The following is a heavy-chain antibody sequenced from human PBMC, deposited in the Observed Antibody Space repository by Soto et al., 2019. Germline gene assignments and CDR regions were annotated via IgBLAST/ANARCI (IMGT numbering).Heavy chain of an antibody. CDR2: IASFGRSM. CDR1: GFDFQVYY. J-gene: IGHJ3*02. CDR3: VRERAGPPNFPHNALDI. D-gene: IGHD6-19*01. V-gene: IGHV3-11*01. Sequence: QVQLVESGGNFVKSGGSLRLSCTASGFDFQVYYMTWIRQPPGKGLEWVSHIASFGRSMYYADSVKGRFTISRDDARNSVFLQMNNLRADDTAVYYCVRERAGPPNFPHNALDIWGHGTLVTVSS.